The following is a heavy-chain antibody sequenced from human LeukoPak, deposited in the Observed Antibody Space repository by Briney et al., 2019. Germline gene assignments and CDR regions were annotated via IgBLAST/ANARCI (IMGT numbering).Heavy chain of an antibody. CDR3: ARDPDTYYYDSSGPSPAFDI. CDR1: GYTFTSYA. J-gene: IGHJ3*02. V-gene: IGHV1-3*01. D-gene: IGHD3-22*01. Sequence: GASVKVSCKASGYTFTSYAMHWVRQAPGQRLEWMGWINAGNGNTKYSQKFQGRVTITRDTSASTAYMELSSLRSEDTAVYYCARDPDTYYYDSSGPSPAFDIWGQGTMVTVSS. CDR2: INAGNGNT.